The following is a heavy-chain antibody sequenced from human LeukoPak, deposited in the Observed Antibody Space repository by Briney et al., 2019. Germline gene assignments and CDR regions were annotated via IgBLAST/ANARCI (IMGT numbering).Heavy chain of an antibody. V-gene: IGHV4-30-2*01. CDR3: ARDQGPQYGGSLY. CDR2: IYHSGST. Sequence: SETLSLTCTVSGGSISSGGYYWSWIRQPPGKGLEWIGYIYHSGSTYYNPSLKSRVTISVDRSKNQFSLKLSSVTAADTAVYYCARDQGPQYGGSLYWGQGTLVTVSS. CDR1: GGSISSGGYY. D-gene: IGHD4-23*01. J-gene: IGHJ4*02.